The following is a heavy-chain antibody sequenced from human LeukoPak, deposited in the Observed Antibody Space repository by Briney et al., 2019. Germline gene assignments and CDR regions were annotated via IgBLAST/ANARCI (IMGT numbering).Heavy chain of an antibody. V-gene: IGHV1-2*02. CDR1: GYTFTGYY. D-gene: IGHD5-12*01. CDR3: ARGLGYSDYDFDY. CDR2: INPNSGGT. Sequence: GASVKVSCKASGYTFTGYYMHWVRQAPGQGLEWMGWINPNSGGTNYAQKFQGRVTMTRDTSISTAYMELSRLRSDDTAVYYCARGLGYSDYDFDYWGQGTLVTVSS. J-gene: IGHJ4*02.